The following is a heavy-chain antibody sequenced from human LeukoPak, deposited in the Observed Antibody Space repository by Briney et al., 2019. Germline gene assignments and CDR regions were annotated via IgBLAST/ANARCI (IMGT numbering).Heavy chain of an antibody. Sequence: PSETLSHTCTVSGGSISSGSYYWSWIRQPAGKGLEWIGRIYTSGSTNYNPSLKSRFTISVDTSKNQFSLKLSSVTAADTTVYYCARTTITIFGVVIISHYFDYWGQGTLVTVSS. D-gene: IGHD3-3*01. J-gene: IGHJ4*02. CDR1: GGSISSGSYY. CDR3: ARTTITIFGVVIISHYFDY. CDR2: IYTSGST. V-gene: IGHV4-61*02.